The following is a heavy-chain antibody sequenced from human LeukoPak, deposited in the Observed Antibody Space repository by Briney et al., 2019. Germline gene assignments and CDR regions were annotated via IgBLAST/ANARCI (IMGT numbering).Heavy chain of an antibody. CDR3: ARVARGGPGYFDY. V-gene: IGHV4-34*01. CDR1: GGSFSGYY. Sequence: SETLSLTCAVYGGSFSGYYWSWIRQPPGKGLEWIGEINHSGSTNYNPSLKSRVTISVDTSKNQISLKLSSVTAADTAVYYCARVARGGPGYFDYWGQGTLVTVSS. CDR2: INHSGST. D-gene: IGHD3-16*01. J-gene: IGHJ4*02.